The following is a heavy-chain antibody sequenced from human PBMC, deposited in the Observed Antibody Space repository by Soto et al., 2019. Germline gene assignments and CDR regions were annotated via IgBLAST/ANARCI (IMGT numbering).Heavy chain of an antibody. CDR2: ISSSSSYI. V-gene: IGHV3-21*01. CDR1: GFTFSSYS. Sequence: GGSLRLSCAASGFTFSSYSMNWVRQAPGKGLEWVSSISSSSSYIYYADSVKGRFTISRDNAKNSLYLQMNSLRAEDTAVYYCARDPSDDDAFDIWGQGTMVTVSS. CDR3: ARDPSDDDAFDI. J-gene: IGHJ3*02.